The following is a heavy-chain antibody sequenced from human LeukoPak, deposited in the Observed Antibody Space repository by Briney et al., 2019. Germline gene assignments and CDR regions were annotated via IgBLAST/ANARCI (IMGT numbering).Heavy chain of an antibody. CDR1: GGSIGNGGYY. CDR2: IHSSGNT. Sequence: SQTLSLTCTVSGGSIGNGGYYGGWIRQPPGKGLEWIGYIHSSGNTYYRPSLQSRVIISVDTSKNQLSLSLSSMTAADTAVYYCATGYGSGWFDRWGQGTLVTVSS. CDR3: ATGYGSGWFDR. V-gene: IGHV4-31*03. D-gene: IGHD3-9*01. J-gene: IGHJ5*02.